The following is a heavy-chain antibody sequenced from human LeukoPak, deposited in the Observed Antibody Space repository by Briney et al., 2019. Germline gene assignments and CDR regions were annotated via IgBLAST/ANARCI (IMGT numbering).Heavy chain of an antibody. Sequence: GASVTVSCKASGDAFICHHIHWVRQAPGQGLGWLRWIVLDGRDTKYAEKFQGRMTMTVDTSISTAYMELNRVTSDDTAVYYCSGRYGPGPVWGQGTLITASS. CDR3: SGRYGPGPV. D-gene: IGHD3-10*01. CDR1: GDAFICHH. J-gene: IGHJ4*02. CDR2: IVLDGRDT. V-gene: IGHV1-2*02.